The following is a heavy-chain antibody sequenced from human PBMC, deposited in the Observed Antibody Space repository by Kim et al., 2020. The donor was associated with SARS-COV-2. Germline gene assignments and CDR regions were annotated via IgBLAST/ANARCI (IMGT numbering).Heavy chain of an antibody. Sequence: SETLSLTCAVSGGSISSSNWWSWVRQPPGKGLEWIGEIYHSGSTNYNPSLKSRVTISVDKSKNQFSLKLSSVTAADTAVYYCARGSPIIAAAGTNDYWGQGTLVTVSS. CDR3: ARGSPIIAAAGTNDY. J-gene: IGHJ4*02. CDR1: GGSISSSNW. V-gene: IGHV4-4*02. D-gene: IGHD6-13*01. CDR2: IYHSGST.